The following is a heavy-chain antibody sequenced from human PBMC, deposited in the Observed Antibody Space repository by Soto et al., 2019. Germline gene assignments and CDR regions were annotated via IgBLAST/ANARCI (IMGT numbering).Heavy chain of an antibody. Sequence: QVQLVQSGPEVKKTGASVKVSCKASGFTFTTYGISWVRQAPGRGLEWMGWISVYNGHTNYAQRIQGRVTMTTNTPTTTVYMELRGLTSDNTAVYYCARDECDLLAHLGFDLWGQGTMVTVSS. CDR3: ARDECDLLAHLGFDL. CDR2: ISVYNGHT. J-gene: IGHJ3*01. D-gene: IGHD1-26*01. CDR1: GFTFTTYG. V-gene: IGHV1-18*04.